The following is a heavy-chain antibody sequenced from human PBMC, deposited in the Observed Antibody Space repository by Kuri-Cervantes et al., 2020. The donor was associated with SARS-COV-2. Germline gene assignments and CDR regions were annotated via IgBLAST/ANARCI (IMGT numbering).Heavy chain of an antibody. V-gene: IGHV3-30*02. D-gene: IGHD6-13*01. J-gene: IGHJ4*02. CDR1: GFTFSSYG. Sequence: GGSLRLSCAASGFTFSSYGMHWVRQAPGKGLEWVAFIRYDGSNKYYADSVKGRFTISRDISKNTLYLQMNSLRAEDTAVYYCARDAISPEVGQQPEYYFDYWGQGTLVTVSS. CDR3: ARDAISPEVGQQPEYYFDY. CDR2: IRYDGSNK.